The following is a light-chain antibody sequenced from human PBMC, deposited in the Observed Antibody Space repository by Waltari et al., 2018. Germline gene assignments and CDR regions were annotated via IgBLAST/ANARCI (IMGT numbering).Light chain of an antibody. CDR3: QQYGSSPGT. V-gene: IGKV3-20*01. J-gene: IGKJ1*01. CDR1: QSVSSSY. Sequence: DIVLTQSPGTLSLSPGERATLPCRASQSVSSSYLAWYQQKPGQAPRLLIYGASSRATGIPDRFSGSGSGTDFPLTISRLEPEDFAVYYCQQYGSSPGTFGPGTKVEIK. CDR2: GAS.